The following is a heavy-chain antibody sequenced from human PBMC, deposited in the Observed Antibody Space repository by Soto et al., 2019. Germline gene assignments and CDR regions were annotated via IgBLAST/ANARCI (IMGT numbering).Heavy chain of an antibody. J-gene: IGHJ4*02. CDR2: IYPGDSDT. D-gene: IGHD3-22*01. V-gene: IGHV5-51*01. Sequence: LWAALKISCKGSGYSFSSYWIGWVRQIPGKGLEGMGIIYPGDSDTRYSPSFQGQVTISADKSISTAYLEWSSLKASDTAMYYCASAPSSDEYDSSGYYRNFDFWGQGALVTVSS. CDR1: GYSFSSYW. CDR3: ASAPSSDEYDSSGYYRNFDF.